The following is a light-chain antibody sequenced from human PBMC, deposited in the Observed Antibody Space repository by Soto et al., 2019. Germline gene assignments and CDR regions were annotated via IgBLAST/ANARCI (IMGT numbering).Light chain of an antibody. CDR1: RSDVGGSNF. CDR2: DVS. J-gene: IGLJ3*02. CDR3: CSYAGNSLGV. V-gene: IGLV2-11*01. Sequence: QSVLTQPRSVSGSPGQSVTISCTGTRSDVGGSNFVSWYQQHAGKAPKLVIYDVSKRPSGVPDRFSGSRSGNSASLTISGLKVEDEADYYCCSYAGNSLGVFGGGTKLTVL.